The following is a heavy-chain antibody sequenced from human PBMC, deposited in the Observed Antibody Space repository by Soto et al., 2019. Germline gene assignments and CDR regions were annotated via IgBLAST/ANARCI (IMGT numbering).Heavy chain of an antibody. V-gene: IGHV4-34*01. Sequence: QVQLQQWGAGLLKPSETLSLTCAVYGGSFSGYYWSWIRQPPGKGLEWIGEINHSGSTNYNPSLKSRVTISVDTSKNQFSLKLSSVTAADTAVYYCARAEGSYGSRLFDYWGQGTLVTVSS. CDR2: INHSGST. D-gene: IGHD5-18*01. CDR1: GGSFSGYY. CDR3: ARAEGSYGSRLFDY. J-gene: IGHJ4*02.